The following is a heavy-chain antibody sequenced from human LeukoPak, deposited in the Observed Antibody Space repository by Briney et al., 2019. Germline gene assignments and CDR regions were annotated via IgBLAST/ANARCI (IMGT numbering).Heavy chain of an antibody. J-gene: IGHJ6*03. D-gene: IGHD2-2*01. CDR2: ISAYNGNT. CDR1: GYTFTSYG. Sequence: ASVKVSCKASGYTFTSYGISWVRQAPGQGLEWMGWISAYNGNTNYAQKLQGRVTMTTDTSTSTAYMELRSLRSDDTAVYYCARVGKVVVPAAMRNNYYMDVWGKGTTVTVSS. CDR3: ARVGKVVVPAAMRNNYYMDV. V-gene: IGHV1-18*01.